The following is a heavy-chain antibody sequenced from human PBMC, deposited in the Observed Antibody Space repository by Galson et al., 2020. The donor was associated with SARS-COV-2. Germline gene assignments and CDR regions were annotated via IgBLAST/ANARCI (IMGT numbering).Heavy chain of an antibody. V-gene: IGHV3-66*02. Sequence: GESLKISCAASGFTVSSNYMTWVRQAPGKGLEWVSILYTGCSTSYADSVKGRFTISRDNSRNTLYLQMNMLRAEDTAVYFCARDGTPAGYYSYYMDVWGKGTTVTVSS. CDR3: ARDGTPAGYYSYYMDV. J-gene: IGHJ6*03. D-gene: IGHD1-26*01. CDR2: LYTGCST. CDR1: GFTVSSNY.